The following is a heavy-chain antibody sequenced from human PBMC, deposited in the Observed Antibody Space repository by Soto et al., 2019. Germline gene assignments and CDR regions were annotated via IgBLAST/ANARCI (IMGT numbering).Heavy chain of an antibody. V-gene: IGHV4-61*05. Sequence: PSETLSLTCTVSGDSIGSSSYYWGWIRQPPGKGLEWIGYIYYSGTTNYNPSLKSRVTISVDTSKNQFSLKLSSVTAADTAVYYCARAGTTMVRGVISGWFDPWGQGTLVTVSS. D-gene: IGHD3-10*01. CDR3: ARAGTTMVRGVISGWFDP. J-gene: IGHJ5*02. CDR1: GDSIGSSSYY. CDR2: IYYSGTT.